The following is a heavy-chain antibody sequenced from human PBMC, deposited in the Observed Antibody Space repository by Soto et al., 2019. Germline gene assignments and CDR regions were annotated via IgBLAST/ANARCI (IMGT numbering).Heavy chain of an antibody. D-gene: IGHD3-10*01. J-gene: IGHJ6*02. Sequence: PSETLSLTCAVSGYSISSGYYWGWIRQPPGKGLEWIGNVHHSGITYYNPSLKSRVTISRDTSKNQYSLNLSSVTAADTAVYYCARTGDTMVRGVIIMNYYCMDVWGQGTTVTVSS. V-gene: IGHV4-38-2*01. CDR1: GYSISSGYY. CDR2: VHHSGIT. CDR3: ARTGDTMVRGVIIMNYYCMDV.